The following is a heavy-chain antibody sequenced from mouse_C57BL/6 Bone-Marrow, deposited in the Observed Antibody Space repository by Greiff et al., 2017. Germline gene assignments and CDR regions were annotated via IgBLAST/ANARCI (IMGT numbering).Heavy chain of an antibody. CDR2: IDPSDSYT. J-gene: IGHJ4*01. CDR3: ARSDGYYEGDYAMDY. Sequence: QVQLQQPGAELVKPGASVKLSCKASGYTFTSYWMQWVKQRPGQGLEWIGEIDPSDSYTNYNQKFKGKATLTVDTSSSTAYMQLSSLTSEDSAVYYCARSDGYYEGDYAMDYGGQGTSVTVSA. V-gene: IGHV1-50*01. CDR1: GYTFTSYW. D-gene: IGHD2-3*01.